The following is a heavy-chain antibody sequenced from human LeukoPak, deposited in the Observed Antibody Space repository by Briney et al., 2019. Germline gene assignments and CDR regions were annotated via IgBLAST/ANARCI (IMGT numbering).Heavy chain of an antibody. Sequence: SETLSLTCTVSGGSISSYYWSWIRQPPGKGLEWIGDIYYSGSTNYNPSLKSRVTISVDTSKNQFSLKLSSVTAADTAVYYCARATIFNAFDIWGQGTMVTVSS. CDR1: GGSISSYY. V-gene: IGHV4-59*01. CDR2: IYYSGST. D-gene: IGHD3-3*01. CDR3: ARATIFNAFDI. J-gene: IGHJ3*02.